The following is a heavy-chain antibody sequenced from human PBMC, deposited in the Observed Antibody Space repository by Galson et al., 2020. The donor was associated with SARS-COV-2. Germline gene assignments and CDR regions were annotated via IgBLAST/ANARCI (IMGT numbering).Heavy chain of an antibody. CDR2: IRSIGSTI. J-gene: IGHJ4*02. CDR3: AGGPTIFGVGTRPYYFDY. D-gene: IGHD3-3*01. V-gene: IGHV3-48*03. CDR1: GSSFSSYE. Sequence: TGESLTLSCAASGSSFSSYEMNWDRPAPGKGLEWVSYIRSIGSTIYYADSVKGPFTPSRDNATNSTYLQMNSLRAEGTAVYYGAGGPTIFGVGTRPYYFDYWGQGTLVTVSS.